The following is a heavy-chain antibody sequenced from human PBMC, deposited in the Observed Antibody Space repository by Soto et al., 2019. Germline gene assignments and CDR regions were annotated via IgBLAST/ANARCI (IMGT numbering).Heavy chain of an antibody. V-gene: IGHV3-30-3*01. J-gene: IGHJ4*02. Sequence: GRPMRLSSTAAGFNFRNYGMRRVSKTQGKGLEWVAVISYDGSNKYYADSVKGRFTISRDNSKNTLYLQMNSLRAEDTAVYYCARALKSYSSSWYLYCGQGILVTVSS. D-gene: IGHD6-13*01. CDR3: ARALKSYSSSWYLY. CDR2: ISYDGSNK. CDR1: GFNFRNYG.